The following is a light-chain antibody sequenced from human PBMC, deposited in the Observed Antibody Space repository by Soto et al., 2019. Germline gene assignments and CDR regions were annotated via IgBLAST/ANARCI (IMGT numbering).Light chain of an antibody. CDR1: QDIKNY. CDR2: EAS. J-gene: IGKJ4*01. Sequence: DIQMTQYPSSLSASVGDRVTITCQASQDIKNYLNWYQQKPGKAPKLLIYEASNLETGVPSRFSGSGSGRSFTFTISSLQPEDIATYYCQQCDDFITFGGGTRIEIK. CDR3: QQCDDFIT. V-gene: IGKV1-33*01.